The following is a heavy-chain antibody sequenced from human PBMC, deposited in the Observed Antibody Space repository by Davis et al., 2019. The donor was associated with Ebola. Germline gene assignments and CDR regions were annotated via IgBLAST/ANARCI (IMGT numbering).Heavy chain of an antibody. V-gene: IGHV1-46*01. Sequence: ASVKVSCKASGYTFTSYYMHWVRQAPGQGLEWMGIINPSGGSTSYAQKFQGRVTMTRDTSTSTVYMELSSLRSEDTAVYYCARDYSGIVGAGEFDYWGQGTLVTVSS. CDR3: ARDYSGIVGAGEFDY. CDR2: INPSGGST. J-gene: IGHJ4*02. CDR1: GYTFTSYY. D-gene: IGHD1-26*01.